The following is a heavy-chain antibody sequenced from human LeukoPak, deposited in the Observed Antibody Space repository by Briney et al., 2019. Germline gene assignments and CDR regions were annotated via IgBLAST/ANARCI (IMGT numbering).Heavy chain of an antibody. CDR3: ARIPTGITFGGLIVSDAFDV. CDR1: GGSISSNSYY. CDR2: VFYSGST. J-gene: IGHJ3*01. D-gene: IGHD3-16*02. V-gene: IGHV4-39*07. Sequence: KTSETLSLTCSVSGGSISSNSYYWGWIRQSPEKGLEWIGSVFYSGSTDYNPSLKSRVTISVDTSNNQFSLNLGSVTAADTAVYYCARIPTGITFGGLIVSDAFDVWGQGTMVTVSS.